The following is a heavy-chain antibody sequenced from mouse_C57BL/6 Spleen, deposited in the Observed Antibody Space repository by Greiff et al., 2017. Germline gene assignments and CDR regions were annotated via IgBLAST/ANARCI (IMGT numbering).Heavy chain of an antibody. D-gene: IGHD1-1*01. J-gene: IGHJ2*01. CDR3: ARLNYYGSSPFYFDY. CDR1: GFTFSDYG. CDR2: ISSGSSTI. Sequence: DVKLVESGGGLVKPGGSLKLSCAASGFTFSDYGMHWVRQAPEKGLEWVAYISSGSSTIYYADTVKGRFTISRDNAKNTLFLQMTSLRSEDTAMYYCARLNYYGSSPFYFDYWGQGTTLTVSS. V-gene: IGHV5-17*01.